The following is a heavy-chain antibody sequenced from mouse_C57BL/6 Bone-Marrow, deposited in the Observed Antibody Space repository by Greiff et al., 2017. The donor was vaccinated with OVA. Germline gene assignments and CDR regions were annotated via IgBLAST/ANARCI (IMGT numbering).Heavy chain of an antibody. V-gene: IGHV1-54*01. CDR1: GYAFTNYL. CDR2: LNPGSGGT. J-gene: IGHJ2*01. D-gene: IGHD2-2*01. Sequence: QVQLKQSGAELVRPGTSVKVSCKASGYAFTNYLIEWVKQRPGQGLEWIGVLNPGSGGTNYNEKFKGKATLTADKSSSTAYMQLSSLTSEDSAVYFCARYGYYFDYWGQGTTLTVSS. CDR3: ARYGYYFDY.